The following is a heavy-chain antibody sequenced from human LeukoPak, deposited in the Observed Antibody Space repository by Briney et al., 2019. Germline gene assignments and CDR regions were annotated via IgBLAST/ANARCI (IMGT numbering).Heavy chain of an antibody. CDR1: GFTFSSYG. D-gene: IGHD7-27*01. CDR2: ISYDGSNK. CDR3: GRDLAWGAFDY. J-gene: IGHJ4*02. V-gene: IGHV3-30*03. Sequence: GGSLRLSCAASGFTFSSYGMHWVRQAPGKGLEWVAVISYDGSNKYYADSVKGRFTISRDDSKNTLSLQMNSLRVEDTAVYYCGRDLAWGAFDYWGQGTLVTVSS.